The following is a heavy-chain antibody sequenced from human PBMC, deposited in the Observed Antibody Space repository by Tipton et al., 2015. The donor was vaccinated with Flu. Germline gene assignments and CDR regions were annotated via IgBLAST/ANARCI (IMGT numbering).Heavy chain of an antibody. CDR3: ARGLDIVVVPAAPPLDY. J-gene: IGHJ4*02. CDR2: INHSGST. D-gene: IGHD2-2*03. CDR1: GGSFSGYY. Sequence: LRLSCAVYGGSFSGYYWSWIRQPPGKGLEWIGEINHSGSTNYNPSLKRRVTISVDTSKNQFSLKLSSVTAADTAVYYCARGLDIVVVPAAPPLDYWGQGTLVPVSS. V-gene: IGHV4-34*01.